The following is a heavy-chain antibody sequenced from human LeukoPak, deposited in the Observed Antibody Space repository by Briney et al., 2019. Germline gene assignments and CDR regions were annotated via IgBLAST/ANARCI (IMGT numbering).Heavy chain of an antibody. CDR3: AKFGAEYTGSYSYYYYMDV. CDR2: ISGSRGST. Sequence: PGGSLRLSCAASGFTFSSYAMSWVRQAPGKGLEWVSAISGSRGSTYYTDSVKGRFTISRDNSKNTLYLQMNSLRAEDTAVYYCAKFGAEYTGSYSYYYYMDVWGKGTTVTVSS. J-gene: IGHJ6*03. D-gene: IGHD1-26*01. CDR1: GFTFSSYA. V-gene: IGHV3-23*01.